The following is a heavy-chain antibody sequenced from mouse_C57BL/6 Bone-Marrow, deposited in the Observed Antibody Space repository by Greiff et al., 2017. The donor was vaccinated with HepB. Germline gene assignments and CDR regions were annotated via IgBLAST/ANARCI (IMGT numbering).Heavy chain of an antibody. CDR2: IDPEDGET. J-gene: IGHJ2*01. V-gene: IGHV14-2*01. D-gene: IGHD1-1*01. CDR1: GFNIKDYY. Sequence: VQLQQSGAELVKPGASVKLSCTASGFNIKDYYMHWVKQRTEQGLEWIGRIDPEDGETKYAPQFQGKATITADTSSNTAYLQLSSLTSEDAAVYYCARGYYYGSRRDYWGQGTTLTVSS. CDR3: ARGYYYGSRRDY.